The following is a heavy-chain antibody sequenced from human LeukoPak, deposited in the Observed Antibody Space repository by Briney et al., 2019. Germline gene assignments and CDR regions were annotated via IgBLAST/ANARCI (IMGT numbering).Heavy chain of an antibody. CDR3: ARDGELTIFGVVKGYYYMDV. J-gene: IGHJ6*03. CDR1: GFTFNTYW. D-gene: IGHD3-3*01. CDR2: IKQDGSEK. Sequence: PGGSLRLSCAASGFTFNTYWMSWVRQPPGKGLEWVANIKQDGSEKYYVASVKGRFTISRDNVKNSLYLQMNSLRAEDTAVYYCARDGELTIFGVVKGYYYMDVWGKGTTVTVSS. V-gene: IGHV3-7*01.